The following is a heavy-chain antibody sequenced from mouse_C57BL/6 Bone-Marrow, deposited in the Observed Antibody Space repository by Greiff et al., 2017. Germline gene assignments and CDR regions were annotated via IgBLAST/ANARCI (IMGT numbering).Heavy chain of an antibody. CDR1: GFTFTDYY. V-gene: IGHV7-3*01. CDR3: ASDGYYWYFDV. CDR2: IRNKANGYTT. Sequence: EVQGVESGGGLVQPGGSLSLSCAASGFTFTDYYMSWVRQPPGKALEWLGFIRNKANGYTTEYSASVKGRFTISRDNSQSILYLQMNALRAEDSATYYCASDGYYWYFDVWGTGTTVTVSS. J-gene: IGHJ1*03. D-gene: IGHD2-3*01.